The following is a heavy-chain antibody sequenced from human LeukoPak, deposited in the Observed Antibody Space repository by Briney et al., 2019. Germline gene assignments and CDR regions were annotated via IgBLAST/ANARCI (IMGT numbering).Heavy chain of an antibody. CDR2: INHSGST. CDR3: ARENKDHPTYYFDH. V-gene: IGHV4-34*01. CDR1: GGSFSGYY. Sequence: TSETLSLTCAVYGGSFSGYYWSWIRQPPGKGLEWIGEINHSGSTNYNPSLKSRVTISVDTSKNQFSLKLSSVTAADTAVYYCARENKDHPTYYFDHWGQGTLVTVSS. J-gene: IGHJ4*02.